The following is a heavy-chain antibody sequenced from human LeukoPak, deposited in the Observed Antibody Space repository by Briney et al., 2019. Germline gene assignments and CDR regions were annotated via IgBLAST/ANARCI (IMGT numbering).Heavy chain of an antibody. CDR2: IKQDGSGK. CDR1: GLTFSSYW. V-gene: IGHV3-7*01. Sequence: GGSLRLSCAASGLTFSSYWMSWVRQAPGKGLEWVANIKQDGSGKYYVDSVKGRFTISRDNAKNSLYLQMNSLRAEDTAVYYCARFEYGDYATLYFQHWGQGTLVTVSS. D-gene: IGHD4-17*01. J-gene: IGHJ1*01. CDR3: ARFEYGDYATLYFQH.